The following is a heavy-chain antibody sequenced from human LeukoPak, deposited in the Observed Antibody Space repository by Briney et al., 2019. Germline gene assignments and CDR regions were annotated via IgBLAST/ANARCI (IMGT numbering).Heavy chain of an antibody. CDR1: GGSISSSSYY. V-gene: IGHV4-39*01. CDR3: AQETVTNPT. Sequence: PSETLSLTCTVSGGSISSSSYYWGWIRQPPGKGPEWIGGIYYSGSTYYNPSLKSRVTISVDTSKNQFSLKLSSVTAADTAVYYCAQETVTNPTWGQGTLVTVSS. D-gene: IGHD4-17*01. CDR2: IYYSGST. J-gene: IGHJ5*02.